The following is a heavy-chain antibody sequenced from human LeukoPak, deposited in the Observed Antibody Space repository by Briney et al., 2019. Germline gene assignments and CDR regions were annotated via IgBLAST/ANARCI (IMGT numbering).Heavy chain of an antibody. CDR2: FSTSDGST. V-gene: IGHV3-23*01. J-gene: IGHJ2*01. CDR3: AKDTTTSFWYFDL. D-gene: IGHD1-14*01. CDR1: GFTFSTYA. Sequence: GGSLRHSCAASGFTFSTYAMSWVRQAPGKGLEWVSTFSTSDGSTYYTDSVKGRFTISRDNSKNTLYLQLNSLRAEDTAVYYCAKDTTTSFWYFDLWGRGTLVTVSS.